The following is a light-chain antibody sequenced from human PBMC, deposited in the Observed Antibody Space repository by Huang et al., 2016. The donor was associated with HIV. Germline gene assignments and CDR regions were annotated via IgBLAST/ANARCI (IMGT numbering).Light chain of an antibody. CDR2: GAS. J-gene: IGKJ3*01. CDR1: QSIKKY. CDR3: QQSYSTLLFT. Sequence: DIQMTQSPSSLSASVGVRVTITCRASQSIKKYLNWYQQKPGKAPKLLIYGASRLQSGVPSRCSGSGAGTDFTLTISSLQPEDFATYYCQQSYSTLLFTFGPGTKVDI. V-gene: IGKV1-39*01.